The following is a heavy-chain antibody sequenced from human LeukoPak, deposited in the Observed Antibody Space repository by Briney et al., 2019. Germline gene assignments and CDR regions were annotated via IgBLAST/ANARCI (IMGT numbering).Heavy chain of an antibody. J-gene: IGHJ4*02. D-gene: IGHD3-9*01. CDR3: AKSSSYDILTGYQYYFDY. CDR2: ISGSGGST. Sequence: PGGFLRLSCAASGFTFSNYAMSWVRQAPGKGLEWVSAISGSGGSTYYADSVKGRFTISRDNSKNTLYLQMNSLRAEDTAVYYCAKSSSYDILTGYQYYFDYWGQGTLVTVSS. V-gene: IGHV3-23*01. CDR1: GFTFSNYA.